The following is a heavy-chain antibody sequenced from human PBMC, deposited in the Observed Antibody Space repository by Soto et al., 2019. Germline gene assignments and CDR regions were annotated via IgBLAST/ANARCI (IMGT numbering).Heavy chain of an antibody. Sequence: QVQLVESGGGVVQPGRSLRLSCAASGFNFNNYAMHWVRQAPGKGLEWVTLISEDGSKKYFADSVKGRLTVSRDNSKNTLFMQMNSLKTADPAVYYCAKSAHHATVTLYYFDYWGQGTLVTVSS. CDR3: AKSAHHATVTLYYFDY. D-gene: IGHD4-17*01. V-gene: IGHV3-30*18. CDR2: ISEDGSKK. CDR1: GFNFNNYA. J-gene: IGHJ4*02.